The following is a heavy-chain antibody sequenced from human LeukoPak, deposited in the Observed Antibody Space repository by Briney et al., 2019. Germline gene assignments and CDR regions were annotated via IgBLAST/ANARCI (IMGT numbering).Heavy chain of an antibody. Sequence: GGSLRLSCAASGFTFSNAWMNWVRQAPGKGLEWVGRIKRKTDGGTTDYAAPVKGRFTISRDDSKNTLYLQMNSLKTEDTAVYYCAVGSSATWFDPWGQGALVTVSS. J-gene: IGHJ5*02. V-gene: IGHV3-15*07. CDR2: IKRKTDGGTT. D-gene: IGHD6-13*01. CDR3: AVGSSATWFDP. CDR1: GFTFSNAW.